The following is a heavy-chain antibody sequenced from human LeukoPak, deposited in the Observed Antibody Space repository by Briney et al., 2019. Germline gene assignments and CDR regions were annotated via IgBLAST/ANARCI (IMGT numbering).Heavy chain of an antibody. Sequence: ASVKVSCKASGGTFSSYAISWVRQAPGQGLEWMGGIIPIFGTATYAQEFQGRVTITADESTSTAYMELSSLRSEDTAVYYCARRPSGYDFVGHFDYWGQGTLVTVSS. CDR3: ARRPSGYDFVGHFDY. CDR2: IIPIFGTA. V-gene: IGHV1-69*13. D-gene: IGHD5-12*01. CDR1: GGTFSSYA. J-gene: IGHJ4*02.